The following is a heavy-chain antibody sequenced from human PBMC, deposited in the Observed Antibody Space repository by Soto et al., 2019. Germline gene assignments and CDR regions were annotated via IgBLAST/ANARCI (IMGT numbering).Heavy chain of an antibody. V-gene: IGHV1-18*01. Sequence: ASVKVSCKASCYTFTSYGISWVRQAPGQGLECMGWISAYNGNTNYAQKLQGRVTMTTDTSTSTAYMELRSLRSDDTAVYYCASAGFGRAAAGTEYNSGMVGWGQGAMLAVCS. CDR1: CYTFTSYG. CDR3: ASAGFGRAAAGTEYNSGMVG. J-gene: IGHJ6*02. CDR2: ISAYNGNT. D-gene: IGHD3-3*01.